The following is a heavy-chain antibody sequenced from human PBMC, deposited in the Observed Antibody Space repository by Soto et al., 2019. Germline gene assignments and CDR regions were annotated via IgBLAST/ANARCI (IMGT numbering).Heavy chain of an antibody. D-gene: IGHD4-17*01. J-gene: IGHJ4*02. CDR3: ARVGTVTEDYFDY. Sequence: ASVKVSCKASGGTFSSYAISWVRQAPGQGLEWMGGIIPIFGTANYAQKFQGRVTITADESTSTAYMELSSLRSEDTAVYYCARVGTVTEDYFDYWGQGTLVTVSS. CDR2: IIPIFGTA. V-gene: IGHV1-69*13. CDR1: GGTFSSYA.